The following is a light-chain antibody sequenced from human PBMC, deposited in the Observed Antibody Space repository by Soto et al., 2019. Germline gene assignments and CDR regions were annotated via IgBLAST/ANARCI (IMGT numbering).Light chain of an antibody. CDR1: SSDVGGYNY. Sequence: QSALTQPPSASGSPGQSVTISCTGTSSDVGGYNYVSWYRQHPGKAPKLMIYEVSQRPSGVPDRFSGSKSGNTASLTVSGLQAEDEADYYCSSYAGSNNLHYVSGNGTKLTVL. CDR3: SSYAGSNNLHYV. J-gene: IGLJ1*01. CDR2: EVS. V-gene: IGLV2-8*01.